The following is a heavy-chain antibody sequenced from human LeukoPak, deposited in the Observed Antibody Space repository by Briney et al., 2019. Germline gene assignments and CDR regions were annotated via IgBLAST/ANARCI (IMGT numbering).Heavy chain of an antibody. CDR3: AKDGRDYFVSGSHYRGVPALDY. D-gene: IGHD3-10*01. CDR1: GLTFSSYA. CDR2: ISYDGSNK. V-gene: IGHV3-30*18. J-gene: IGHJ4*02. Sequence: GGSLRLSCAASGLTFSSYAMNWVRQAPGKGLEWVAVISYDGSNKYYADSVKGRFTMSRDNSKNTLFLQMNSLRAEDTAVYYCAKDGRDYFVSGSHYRGVPALDYWGQGTLVTVSS.